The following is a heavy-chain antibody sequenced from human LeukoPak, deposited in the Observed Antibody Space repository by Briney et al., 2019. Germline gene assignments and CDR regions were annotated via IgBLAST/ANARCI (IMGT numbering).Heavy chain of an antibody. CDR1: GFXFSTYY. CDR3: ARESHGSFDY. J-gene: IGHJ4*02. CDR2: ISSSSTYI. V-gene: IGHV3-21*01. Sequence: GGSLRLSCAASGFXFSTYYVNWVRQAPGKGLEWVSCISSSSTYIYYADSVRGRFAISRDNAKNSLYLQMNSLRAEDTAVYYCARESHGSFDYWGQGSLVTVSS.